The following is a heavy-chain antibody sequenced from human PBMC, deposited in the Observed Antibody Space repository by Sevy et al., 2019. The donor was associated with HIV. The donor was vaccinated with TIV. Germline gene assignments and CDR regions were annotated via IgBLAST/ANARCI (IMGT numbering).Heavy chain of an antibody. J-gene: IGHJ4*02. CDR1: GYTFTSYY. Sequence: ASVKVSCKASGYTFTSYYMHWVRQAPGQGLEWMGIINPSGGSTSYAQKFQGRVTMTRDTSTSTGYMELSSLRSEDTAVYYCAREAGAVAGTFSPPNDYWGQGTLVTVSS. CDR3: AREAGAVAGTFSPPNDY. V-gene: IGHV1-46*01. CDR2: INPSGGST. D-gene: IGHD6-19*01.